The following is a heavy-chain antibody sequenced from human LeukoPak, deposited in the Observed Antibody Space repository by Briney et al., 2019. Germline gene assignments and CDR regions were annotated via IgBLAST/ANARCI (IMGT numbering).Heavy chain of an antibody. CDR3: ARWRGYHPIDY. J-gene: IGHJ4*02. V-gene: IGHV3-74*01. CDR2: INTDGSST. CDR1: GFTFSSYW. D-gene: IGHD3-3*01. Sequence: GGSLRLSCAASGFTFSSYWMHWVRQAPGKGLVWVSRINTDGSSTSYADSVKGRFTISRDNAKNTLCMQMNSLRAEDTAVYYCARWRGYHPIDYWGPGTLVTVSS.